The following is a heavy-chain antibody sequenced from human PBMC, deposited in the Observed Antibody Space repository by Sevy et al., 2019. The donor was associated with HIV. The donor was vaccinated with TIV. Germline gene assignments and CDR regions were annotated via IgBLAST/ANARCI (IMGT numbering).Heavy chain of an antibody. V-gene: IGHV3-30*03. J-gene: IGHJ6*03. Sequence: GGSLRLSCVASGFTFGSYAIHWVRQAPGKGLEWVAVMSYDGSKKYSTDSVKGRFTISRDKSKKTLYLQMNSLRLADTAVYYCARTSRAPLDYGDYTDVWGQGTTVTVSS. D-gene: IGHD4-17*01. CDR3: ARTSRAPLDYGDYTDV. CDR1: GFTFGSYA. CDR2: MSYDGSKK.